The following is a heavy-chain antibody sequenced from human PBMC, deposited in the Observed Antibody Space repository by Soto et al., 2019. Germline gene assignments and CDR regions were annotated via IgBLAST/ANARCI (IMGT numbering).Heavy chain of an antibody. D-gene: IGHD2-15*01. V-gene: IGHV4-59*01. Sequence: QVQLQESGPGLVKPSETLSLTCTVSSGSMSNMYWSWFRQPPGKQLEWIGYIYYSGSTSYNPYLNVRVTITVDTSKTQFTLKLSSVTAADTAVYYCARGGWSLDSWGQGILVTVSS. CDR1: SGSMSNMY. CDR2: IYYSGST. J-gene: IGHJ4*02. CDR3: ARGGWSLDS.